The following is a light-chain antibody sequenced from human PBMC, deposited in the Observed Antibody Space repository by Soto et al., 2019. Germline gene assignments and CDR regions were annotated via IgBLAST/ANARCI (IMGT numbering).Light chain of an antibody. J-gene: IGKJ1*01. V-gene: IGKV3-11*01. CDR2: DAS. Sequence: ELVLTQSPATLSLSPGEKATPSGRAGRSVIYSLACYQQKPGQTPSLLIYDASNRATGIPARFSGSGSGTDFTLTISSLEPEDFAVYYCQQRNNWEWTFGQGTKVEIK. CDR3: QQRNNWEWT. CDR1: RSVIYS.